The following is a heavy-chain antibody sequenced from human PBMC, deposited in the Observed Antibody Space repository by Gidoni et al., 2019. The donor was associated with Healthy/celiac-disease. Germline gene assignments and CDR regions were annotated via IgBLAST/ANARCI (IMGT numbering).Heavy chain of an antibody. Sequence: QVQQVQSGAEVKKPGASVKVSCKASGYTFTGYYMHWVRQAPGQELEWMGRLNPNSGGTNYAQKCQGSVTMTRDTSISTAYMELSRLRSDDTAVYYCAAKGLTTVTTVEYFQHWGQGTLVTVSS. CDR1: GYTFTGYY. J-gene: IGHJ1*01. CDR3: AAKGLTTVTTVEYFQH. D-gene: IGHD4-17*01. CDR2: LNPNSGGT. V-gene: IGHV1-2*06.